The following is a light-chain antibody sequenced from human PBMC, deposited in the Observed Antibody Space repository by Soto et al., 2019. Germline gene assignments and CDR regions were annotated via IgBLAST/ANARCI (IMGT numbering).Light chain of an antibody. CDR3: AAWDDSRTAVV. V-gene: IGLV1-44*01. CDR2: SNN. Sequence: QSVLTQPASASGTPGQRVTISCSGSSSNIGGNTVNWYQQLPGTAPKLLIYSNNQRPPGGPDRFSGPQSGTSATLAISGLQSGDGAEYYCAAWDDSRTAVVFGGGTKLTVL. J-gene: IGLJ2*01. CDR1: SSNIGGNT.